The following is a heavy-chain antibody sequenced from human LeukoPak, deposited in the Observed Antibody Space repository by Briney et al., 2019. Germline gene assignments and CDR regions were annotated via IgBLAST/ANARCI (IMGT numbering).Heavy chain of an antibody. Sequence: QPGGSLRLSCAASGFTFSSYEMNWVRQAPGKGLEWVSYISSSASMLYYADSVKGRFTISRDNDKNSLYLQMNSLRAEDTAVYYCARSSGVVVTAMRSKDFDYWGQGTLVTVSS. V-gene: IGHV3-48*03. J-gene: IGHJ4*02. CDR3: ARSSGVVVTAMRSKDFDY. CDR1: GFTFSSYE. D-gene: IGHD2-21*02. CDR2: ISSSASML.